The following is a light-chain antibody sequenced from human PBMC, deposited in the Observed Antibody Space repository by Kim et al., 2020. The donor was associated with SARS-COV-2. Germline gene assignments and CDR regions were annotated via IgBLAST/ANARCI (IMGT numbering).Light chain of an antibody. Sequence: DIQMTQSPSLLSASVGDRVTITCRASQGINNYLAWFQQKPGKAPKSLIYGASSLQSEVPSKFSGSGSGTDFTLTISSLQPDDFATYYCQQYKSYPLACGGETRVEI. V-gene: IGKV1-16*02. CDR2: GAS. CDR3: QQYKSYPLA. CDR1: QGINNY. J-gene: IGKJ4*01.